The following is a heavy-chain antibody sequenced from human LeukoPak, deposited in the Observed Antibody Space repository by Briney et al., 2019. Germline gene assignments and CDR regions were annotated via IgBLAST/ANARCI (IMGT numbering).Heavy chain of an antibody. CDR1: GGSISSSSYY. Sequence: SETLSLTCTVSGGSISSSSYYWGWIRQPPGKGLEWIGSIYYSGSTYYNPSLKRRVTISVDTSKNQFSLKLSSVTAADTAVYYCARRENPGIAAAYWYFDLWGRGTLVTVSS. V-gene: IGHV4-39*01. J-gene: IGHJ2*01. D-gene: IGHD6-13*01. CDR2: IYYSGST. CDR3: ARRENPGIAAAYWYFDL.